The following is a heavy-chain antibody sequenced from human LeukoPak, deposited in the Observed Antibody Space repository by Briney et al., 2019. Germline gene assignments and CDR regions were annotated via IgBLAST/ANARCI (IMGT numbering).Heavy chain of an antibody. J-gene: IGHJ4*02. CDR3: ARLSITGTNDEIRYFDY. D-gene: IGHD1-20*01. CDR2: IYPGDSDT. CDR1: GYSFTSYW. V-gene: IGHV5-51*01. Sequence: GESLKISCKGSGYSFTSYWIGWVRQMPGKGLEWMGIIYPGDSDTRYSPSFQGQVTISADKSISTAYLQWSSLKASDTAMHYCARLSITGTNDEIRYFDYWGQGTLVTVSS.